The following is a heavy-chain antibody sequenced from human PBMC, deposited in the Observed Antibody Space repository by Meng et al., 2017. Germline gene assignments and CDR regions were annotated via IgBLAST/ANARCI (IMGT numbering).Heavy chain of an antibody. CDR1: GGSSSGYY. CDR3: ARATTWGRGSLRY. J-gene: IGHJ4*02. CDR2: INHSGST. V-gene: IGHV4-34*01. D-gene: IGHD7-27*01. Sequence: QGRPQPWGAGLWKPSETLSLTCAVYGGSSSGYYWSWIRQPPGKGLEWIGEINHSGSTNYNPSLKSRVTISVDTSKNQFSLKLSSVTAADTAVYYCARATTWGRGSLRYWGQGTLVTVSS.